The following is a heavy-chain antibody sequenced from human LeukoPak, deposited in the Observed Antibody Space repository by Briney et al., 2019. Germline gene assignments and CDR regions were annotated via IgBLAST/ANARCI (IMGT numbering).Heavy chain of an antibody. J-gene: IGHJ4*02. D-gene: IGHD3-16*01. CDR3: AGGCYSSFDY. CDR2: TYYRSKWNT. Sequence: SSQTLSLTCAISGESLSNNNVAWNWIRQSPSRGLEWLGRTYYRSKWNTDYAVSVKSRITINSDTSKNQFSLQLNSVTPEDTAVYYCAGGCYSSFDYWDQGTLVTVSS. V-gene: IGHV6-1*01. CDR1: GESLSNNNVA.